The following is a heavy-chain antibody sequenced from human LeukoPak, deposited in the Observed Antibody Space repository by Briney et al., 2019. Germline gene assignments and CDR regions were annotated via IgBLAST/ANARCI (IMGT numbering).Heavy chain of an antibody. CDR2: FSYSGNI. CDR1: GASINSGTYY. Sequence: SETLSLTCTVSGASINSGTYYWGWVRQPPGKGLEWIGTFSYSGNIYYNPSLKSRVTISVDMSKNQFSLELTSVTAADTAVYYCARRSYGVPFDPWGQGILVTVSS. J-gene: IGHJ5*02. V-gene: IGHV4-39*01. D-gene: IGHD3-10*01. CDR3: ARRSYGVPFDP.